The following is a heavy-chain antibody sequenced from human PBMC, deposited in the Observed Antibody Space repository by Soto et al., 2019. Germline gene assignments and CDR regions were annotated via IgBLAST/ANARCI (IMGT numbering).Heavy chain of an antibody. CDR3: ARIQYTWFDP. J-gene: IGHJ5*02. Sequence: QVQLVQSGAEVKKPGASVKVSCKTSGYTFTSYCITWVRQAPGQGLEWMGRISAYNANTHYAQNLQGRVTMTTDTSTSTAYMELRSLRSDDTAVYYCARIQYTWFDPWGQGTLVTVSS. CDR2: ISAYNANT. V-gene: IGHV1-18*04. CDR1: GYTFTSYC.